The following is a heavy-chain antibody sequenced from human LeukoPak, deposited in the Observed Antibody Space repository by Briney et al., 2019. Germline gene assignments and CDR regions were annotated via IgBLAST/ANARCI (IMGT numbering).Heavy chain of an antibody. CDR1: GGSISSYY. Sequence: PSETLSLTCTVSGGSISSYYWSWIRQPPGKGLEWIGYIYYIGSTNYNPSLKSRVTISVDTSKNQVSLKLSSVTAADTAVYYCASSPAYSSGWYFFDYWGQGTLVTVSS. D-gene: IGHD6-19*01. CDR2: IYYIGST. CDR3: ASSPAYSSGWYFFDY. V-gene: IGHV4-59*01. J-gene: IGHJ4*02.